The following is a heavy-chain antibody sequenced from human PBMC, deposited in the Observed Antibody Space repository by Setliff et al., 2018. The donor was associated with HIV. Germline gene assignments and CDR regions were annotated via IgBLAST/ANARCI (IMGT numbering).Heavy chain of an antibody. J-gene: IGHJ4*02. D-gene: IGHD3-22*01. CDR3: ARGLSFYDPGGFDY. V-gene: IGHV4-4*09. Sequence: SETLSLTCTVSGGSISSYYWSWIRQPPGKGLEWIGYIYTSGSTNYNPSLKSRVTISVDTSKNQFSLNLSSVTAADTAVYYCARGLSFYDPGGFDYWGQGTQVTVSS. CDR1: GGSISSYY. CDR2: IYTSGST.